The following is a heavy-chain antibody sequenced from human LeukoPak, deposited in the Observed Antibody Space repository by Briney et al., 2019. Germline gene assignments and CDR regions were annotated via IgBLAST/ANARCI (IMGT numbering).Heavy chain of an antibody. CDR1: GGSISSYY. Sequence: SETLSLTCTVSGGSISSYYWSWIRQPPGKGLEWIGYIYYSRSTNYNPSLKSRVTISVDTSKNQFSLKLSSVTAADTAVYYCARVSSSWYGWFDPWGQGTLVTVSS. CDR3: ARVSSSWYGWFDP. J-gene: IGHJ5*02. D-gene: IGHD6-13*01. CDR2: IYYSRST. V-gene: IGHV4-59*01.